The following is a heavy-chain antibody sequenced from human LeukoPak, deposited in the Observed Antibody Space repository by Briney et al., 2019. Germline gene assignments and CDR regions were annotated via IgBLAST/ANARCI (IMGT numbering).Heavy chain of an antibody. CDR2: VSGSGGST. J-gene: IGHJ4*02. Sequence: PGGSLRLSCAASGFTFSSYAMSWVRQAPGKGLEWVSAVSGSGGSTYYADSVKGRFTISRDNSKNMLYLQMNSLRAEDTAVYYCAKALPKNVLRYFDWLLYGPFDYWGQGTLVTVSS. CDR3: AKALPKNVLRYFDWLLYGPFDY. CDR1: GFTFSSYA. V-gene: IGHV3-23*01. D-gene: IGHD3-9*01.